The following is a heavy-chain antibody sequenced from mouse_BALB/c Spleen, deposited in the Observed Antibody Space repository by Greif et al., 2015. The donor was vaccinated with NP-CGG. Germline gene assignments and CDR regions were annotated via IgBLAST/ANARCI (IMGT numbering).Heavy chain of an antibody. CDR2: INPSTGYT. J-gene: IGHJ2*01. CDR3: AIYDGYYFDY. V-gene: IGHV1-7*01. D-gene: IGHD2-3*01. CDR1: GYTFTGYW. Sequence: VQGVESGAELAKPGASVKMSCKASGYTFTGYWMHWVKQRPGQGLEWIGYINPSTGYTEYNQKFKDKATLTADKSSSTAYMQLSSLTSEDSAVYYCAIYDGYYFDYWGQGTTLTVSS.